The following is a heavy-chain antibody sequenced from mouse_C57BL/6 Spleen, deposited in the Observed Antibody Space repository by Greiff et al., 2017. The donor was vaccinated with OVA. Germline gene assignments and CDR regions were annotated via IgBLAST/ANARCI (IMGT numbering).Heavy chain of an antibody. V-gene: IGHV1-82*01. CDR3: LDGYYVAY. CDR1: GYAFSSSW. J-gene: IGHJ3*01. Sequence: VQLQQSGPELVKPGASVKISCKASGYAFSSSWMNWVKQRPGKGLEWIGRIYPGDGDTNYNGKFKGKATLTADKSSSTAYMQLSSLTSEDSAVYFCLDGYYVAYWGQGTLVTVSA. D-gene: IGHD2-3*01. CDR2: IYPGDGDT.